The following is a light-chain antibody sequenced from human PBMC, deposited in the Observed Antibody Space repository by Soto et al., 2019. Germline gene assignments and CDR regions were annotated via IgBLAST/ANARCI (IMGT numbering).Light chain of an antibody. J-gene: IGKJ1*01. Sequence: DIVLTQTPLSSPVTLGQPASISCRSRQSLAYSDGNTYLSWLQQRPGQPPTLLMYQVSNRFSGVPDRFSGSGAGTDFTLKISRAEAEDVGDYYCVQFSHFPRAFGQGNKVDIK. V-gene: IGKV2-24*01. CDR1: QSLAYSDGNTY. CDR2: QVS. CDR3: VQFSHFPRA.